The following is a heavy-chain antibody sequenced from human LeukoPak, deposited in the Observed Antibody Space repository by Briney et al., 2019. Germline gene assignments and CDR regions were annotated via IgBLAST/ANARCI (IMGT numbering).Heavy chain of an antibody. CDR3: ARDRYDYVWGSYRYMFDY. CDR2: IYYSGST. V-gene: IGHV4-59*01. CDR1: GDSTSGFY. Sequence: SETLSLTCTVSGDSTSGFYWSWIRQPPGKGLEWIGYIYYSGSTDYNPSLKSRVTISVDTSKNQFSLRLSSVTTADTAVYYCARDRYDYVWGSYRYMFDYWGQGTLVTVSS. D-gene: IGHD3-16*02. J-gene: IGHJ4*02.